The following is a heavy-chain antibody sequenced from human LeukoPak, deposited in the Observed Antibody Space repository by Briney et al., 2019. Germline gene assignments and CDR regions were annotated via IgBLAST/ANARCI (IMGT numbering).Heavy chain of an antibody. CDR1: GFTFSSYW. D-gene: IGHD3-10*01. J-gene: IGHJ4*02. CDR3: ARVRRALWFGEPSPGAFDY. Sequence: GGSLRLSCAASGFTFSSYWMHWVRQAPGKGLVWVSRINSDGSSTSYADSVKGRFTISRDNAKNTLYLQMNSLRAEDTAVYYCARVRRALWFGEPSPGAFDYWGQGTLVTVSS. CDR2: INSDGSST. V-gene: IGHV3-74*01.